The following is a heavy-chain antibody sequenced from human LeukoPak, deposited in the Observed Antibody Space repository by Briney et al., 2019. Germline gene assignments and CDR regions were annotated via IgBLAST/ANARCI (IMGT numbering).Heavy chain of an antibody. CDR2: IRSSGSTI. CDR1: GFTFSSYE. J-gene: IGHJ6*03. D-gene: IGHD6-13*01. CDR3: ARLAAAGPYYYYYMDV. V-gene: IGHV3-48*03. Sequence: GGSLRLSCAASGFTFSSYEMNWVRQAPGKGLEWVSYIRSSGSTIYYADSVKGRFTISRDNAKNSLYLQMNSLRAEDTAVYYCARLAAAGPYYYYYMDVWGKGTTVTVSS.